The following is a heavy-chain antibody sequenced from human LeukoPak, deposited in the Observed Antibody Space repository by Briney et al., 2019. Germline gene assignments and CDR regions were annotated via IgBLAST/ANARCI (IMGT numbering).Heavy chain of an antibody. Sequence: SETLSLTCSVSGYSISTAYYWGWIRQPPGKGLEWIGSVLRTGNTHYSSSLKSRVTISVDTSKNQFSLKLSSVTAADTAVYYCATLTPYNWNVEGAFDIWGQGTMVTVSS. J-gene: IGHJ3*02. D-gene: IGHD1-1*01. CDR1: GYSISTAYY. CDR2: VLRTGNT. V-gene: IGHV4-38-2*02. CDR3: ATLTPYNWNVEGAFDI.